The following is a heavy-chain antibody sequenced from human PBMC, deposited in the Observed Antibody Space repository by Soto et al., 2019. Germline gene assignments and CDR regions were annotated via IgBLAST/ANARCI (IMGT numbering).Heavy chain of an antibody. CDR3: ARPFDGGNSAVDY. Sequence: PGESLKISCKGSGYSFTSYWISWVRQMPGKGLEWMGRIDPGDSYTNYSPSFQGHVTISADKSISTAYLQWSSLKASDTAMYYCARPFDGGNSAVDYWGQGTLVTVSS. CDR2: IDPGDSYT. D-gene: IGHD2-21*02. CDR1: GYSFTSYW. V-gene: IGHV5-10-1*01. J-gene: IGHJ4*02.